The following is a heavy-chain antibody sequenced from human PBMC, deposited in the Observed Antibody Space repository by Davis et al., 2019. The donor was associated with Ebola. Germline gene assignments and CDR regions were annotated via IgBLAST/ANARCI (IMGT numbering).Heavy chain of an antibody. CDR3: ARDWGITTVVTPDAFDI. Sequence: GESLKISCAASGFTFSSYAMSWIRQAPGKGLEWVSYISSSSSTIYYEDSVKGRFTISRDNAKNSLYLQMNSLRDEDTAVYYCARDWGITTVVTPDAFDIWGQGTMVTVSS. CDR1: GFTFSSYA. J-gene: IGHJ3*02. V-gene: IGHV3-48*02. CDR2: ISSSSSTI. D-gene: IGHD4-23*01.